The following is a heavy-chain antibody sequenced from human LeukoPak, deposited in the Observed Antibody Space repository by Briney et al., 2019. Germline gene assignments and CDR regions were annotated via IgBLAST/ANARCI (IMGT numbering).Heavy chain of an antibody. V-gene: IGHV3-30*03. D-gene: IGHD6-13*01. Sequence: GGSLRLSCAASGFTFRSYGMHWVRQAPGKGLEWVAVISNDGSKKYYADSVKGRFTISRDNSKNTLYLQMNSLRAEDTAVYYCARGVRAGNIDFWGQGTLVTVSS. CDR1: GFTFRSYG. CDR2: ISNDGSKK. CDR3: ARGVRAGNIDF. J-gene: IGHJ4*02.